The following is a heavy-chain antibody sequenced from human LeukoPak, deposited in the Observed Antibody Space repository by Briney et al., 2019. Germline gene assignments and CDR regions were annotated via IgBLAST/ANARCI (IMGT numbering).Heavy chain of an antibody. D-gene: IGHD1-26*01. CDR3: ARDVSGSYFRYGTLDY. Sequence: PSETLSLTCTVSGGSISSYYWSWIRQPAGKGLEWIGRIYTSGSTNYNPPLKSRVTMSVDTSKNQFSLKLSSVTAADTAVYYCARDVSGSYFRYGTLDYWGQGTLVTVSS. V-gene: IGHV4-4*07. J-gene: IGHJ4*02. CDR2: IYTSGST. CDR1: GGSISSYY.